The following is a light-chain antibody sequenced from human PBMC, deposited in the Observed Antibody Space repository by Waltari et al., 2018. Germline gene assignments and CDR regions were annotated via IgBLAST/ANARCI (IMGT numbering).Light chain of an antibody. CDR1: QSLSYSSNNKNY. V-gene: IGKV4-1*01. J-gene: IGKJ2*01. CDR2: WAS. Sequence: DIVMTQSPDSLAVSLGERATINCKSSQSLSYSSNNKNYLAWYQQKPGQPPKVLMYWASTRESGVPDRFSGSGSGTDFTLTISSLQAEDVAVYSTSSTFGQGTKLEIK. CDR3: SST.